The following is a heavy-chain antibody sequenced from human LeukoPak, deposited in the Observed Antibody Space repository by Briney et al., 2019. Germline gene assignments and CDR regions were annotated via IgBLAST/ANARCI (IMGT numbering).Heavy chain of an antibody. CDR2: ISGSGGST. CDR3: AKDFDWLFAAFDI. J-gene: IGHJ3*02. D-gene: IGHD3-9*01. Sequence: GGSLRLSCAASGFTFSSYGMSWVRQAPGKGLEWVSAISGSGGSTYYADSVKGRFTISRDNSKNTLYLQMNSLRAEDTAVYYCAKDFDWLFAAFDIWGQGTMVTVSS. V-gene: IGHV3-23*01. CDR1: GFTFSSYG.